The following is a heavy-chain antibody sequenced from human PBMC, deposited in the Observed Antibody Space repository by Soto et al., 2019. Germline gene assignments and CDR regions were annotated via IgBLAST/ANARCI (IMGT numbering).Heavy chain of an antibody. CDR3: ATSVWNDAFDI. CDR1: GFTFSNVW. V-gene: IGHV3-15*01. J-gene: IGHJ3*02. Sequence: EVQLVESGGGLVKPGGSLRLSCAASGFTFSNVWMTWIRQAPGKGLEWVGRIKRKTDGETTDYGAPVKGRFTVSRDDSKNTLYLQMNSLKTEDTGLYYCATSVWNDAFDIWGHGTMVTVSS. D-gene: IGHD1-1*01. CDR2: IKRKTDGETT.